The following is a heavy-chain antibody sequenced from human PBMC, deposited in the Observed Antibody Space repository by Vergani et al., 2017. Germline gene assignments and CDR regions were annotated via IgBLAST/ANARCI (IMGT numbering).Heavy chain of an antibody. J-gene: IGHJ4*02. CDR1: GFTFSSYS. V-gene: IGHV3-21*01. CDR3: AGDVLXYLDWLSEPPYLDY. D-gene: IGHD3-9*01. Sequence: EVQLVESGGGLVKPGGSLRLSCAASGFTFSSYSMNWVRQAPGKGLEWVSSISSSSSYIYYADSVKGRFTISRDNAKNSLYLQMNSLRAKDTAVYYCAGDVLXYLDWLSEPPYLDYWGQGTLVTVSS. CDR2: ISSSSSYI.